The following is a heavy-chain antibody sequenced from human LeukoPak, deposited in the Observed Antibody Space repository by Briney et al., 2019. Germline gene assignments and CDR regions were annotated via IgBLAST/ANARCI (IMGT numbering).Heavy chain of an antibody. CDR1: GFTFSDYY. Sequence: PGGSLRLSCTASGFTFSDYYMSWIRQAPGKGLEWISYISSSGRTIYYADSVKGRFTISRDNAKNSLYLQMNRLRAEDTAVYYCARPRGCGTSRCNNFDYWGQGTLVTVSS. CDR2: ISSSGRTI. D-gene: IGHD2-21*01. V-gene: IGHV3-11*04. J-gene: IGHJ4*02. CDR3: ARPRGCGTSRCNNFDY.